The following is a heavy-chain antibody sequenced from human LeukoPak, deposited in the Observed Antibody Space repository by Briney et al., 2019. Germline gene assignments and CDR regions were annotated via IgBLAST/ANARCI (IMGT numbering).Heavy chain of an antibody. J-gene: IGHJ5*02. Sequence: PSETLSLTCTVSGGSISSYYWSWIRQPPGKGLEWIGYIYYSGSTNYNPSLKSRVTISVDTSKNQFSLKLSSVTAADTAVYYCAKGGSGSYYQWFDPWGQGTLVTVSS. V-gene: IGHV4-59*01. CDR2: IYYSGST. D-gene: IGHD3-10*01. CDR1: GGSISSYY. CDR3: AKGGSGSYYQWFDP.